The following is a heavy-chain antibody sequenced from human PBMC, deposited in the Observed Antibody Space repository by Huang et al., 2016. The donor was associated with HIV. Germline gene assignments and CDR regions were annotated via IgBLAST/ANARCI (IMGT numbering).Heavy chain of an antibody. CDR1: GYTFTSFD. J-gene: IGHJ4*02. Sequence: QVQVVQSGAEVKKSGASVKVSCKASGYTFTSFDINWVRQASGQGLEWMVWSNPNSGYTGTAQKFKGRVTMTRNTSRTTAYMELSSLTSEDTAVYYCARDGAVAGDFDYWGQGTLVTVSS. D-gene: IGHD6-19*01. CDR2: SNPNSGYT. CDR3: ARDGAVAGDFDY. V-gene: IGHV1-8*01.